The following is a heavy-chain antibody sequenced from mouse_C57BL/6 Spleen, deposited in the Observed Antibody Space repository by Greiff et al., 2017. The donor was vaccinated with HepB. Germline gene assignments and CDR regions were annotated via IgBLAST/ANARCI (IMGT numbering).Heavy chain of an antibody. V-gene: IGHV1-55*01. CDR1: GYTFTSYW. J-gene: IGHJ1*03. CDR3: VRDEGYPSCWDIDV. CDR2: IYPGSGST. D-gene: IGHD2-3*01. Sequence: VQLQQPGAELVKPGASVKMSCKASGYTFTSYWITWVKQRPGQGLEWIGDIYPGSGSTNYNEKFKSKATLTVDTSSITAYMQLSSLTSEDTAVYYCVRDEGYPSCWDIDVGGTGTTVTVST.